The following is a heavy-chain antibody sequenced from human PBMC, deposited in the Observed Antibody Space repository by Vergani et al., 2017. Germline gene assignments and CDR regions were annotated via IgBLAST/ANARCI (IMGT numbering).Heavy chain of an antibody. Sequence: EVQLVESGGGLVKPGGSLRLSCAASGFTVSSNYMSWVRQAPGKGLEWVSVIYSGGSTYYADSVKGRFTISRDNSKNTLYLQMNSLRAEDTAVYYCARDRTSCLCLDPWGQGTLVTVSS. CDR1: GFTVSSNY. D-gene: IGHD2-2*01. V-gene: IGHV3-66*01. J-gene: IGHJ5*02. CDR3: ARDRTSCLCLDP. CDR2: IYSGGST.